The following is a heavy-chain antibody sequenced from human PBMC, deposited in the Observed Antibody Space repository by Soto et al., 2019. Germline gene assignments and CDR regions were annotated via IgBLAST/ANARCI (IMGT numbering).Heavy chain of an antibody. CDR2: IYWVDDE. V-gene: IGHV2-5*02. D-gene: IGHD3-10*01. J-gene: IGHJ6*02. CDR1: GFSLNTGGVG. CDR3: VRNWRYYGGDYDYGMDA. Sequence: ITLKESGPTLVKPTQTLTLTCTFSGFSLNTGGVGVGWVRQPRGKAMEWLALIYWVDDERYRPSLRSRLNITKDTINNQVVLTMTNIDPEDTATYYCVRNWRYYGGDYDYGMDAWGQGTTVTVSS.